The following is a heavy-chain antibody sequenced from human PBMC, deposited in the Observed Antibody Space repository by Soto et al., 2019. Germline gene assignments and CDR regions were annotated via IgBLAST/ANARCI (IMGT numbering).Heavy chain of an antibody. CDR3: VSQRTTVPTQAYFDY. Sequence: SETLSLTCTVSGGSVTNSSYYWGWIRQSPGNGLEWIGSVYYRGRSYSKSSVKSRLTISVDTSKIRFSLSLNSVTASDTAVYFCVSQRTTVPTQAYFDYWGPGALVTVSS. D-gene: IGHD4-17*01. V-gene: IGHV4-39*02. J-gene: IGHJ4*02. CDR2: VYYRGRS. CDR1: GGSVTNSSYY.